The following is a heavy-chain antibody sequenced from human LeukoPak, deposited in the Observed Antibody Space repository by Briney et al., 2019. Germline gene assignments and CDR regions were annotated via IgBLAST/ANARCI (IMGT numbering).Heavy chain of an antibody. V-gene: IGHV3-23*01. J-gene: IGHJ4*02. D-gene: IGHD6-19*01. CDR1: GFTFSSYA. CDR2: ISGSGGST. CDR3: AKKGYSSGSETFDY. Sequence: PGGSLRLSCAASGFTFSSYAMSWVRQAPEKGLEWVSAISGSGGSTYYADSVKSRFTISRDNSKNTLYLQMNSLRAEDTAVYYCAKKGYSSGSETFDYWGQGTLVTVSS.